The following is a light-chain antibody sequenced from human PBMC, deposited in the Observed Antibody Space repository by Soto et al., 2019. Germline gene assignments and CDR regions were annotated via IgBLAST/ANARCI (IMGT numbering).Light chain of an antibody. V-gene: IGLV4-69*01. J-gene: IGLJ2*01. CDR1: SGHSSYA. Sequence: QLVLTQSPSASASLGASVKLTCTLSSGHSSYAIAWHQQQPEKGPRYLMKLNSDGSHSKGDGIPDRFSGSSSGAERYLTISSLQSEDEADYYCQIWGTGIHVVFGGGTELTVL. CDR2: LNSDGSH. CDR3: QIWGTGIHVV.